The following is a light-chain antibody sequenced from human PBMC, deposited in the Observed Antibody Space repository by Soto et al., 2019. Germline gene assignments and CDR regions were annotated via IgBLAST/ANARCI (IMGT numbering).Light chain of an antibody. J-gene: IGKJ2*01. CDR1: QSLPYIDGNTY. CDR2: QVS. CDR3: MQGTHWPPYT. V-gene: IGKV2-30*01. Sequence: DVVMTQSPLSLPVTLGQPASISCRSSQSLPYIDGNTYLNWFHQRPGQSPRRLIYQVSNRDSGVPDRFSGSGSGTDFTLKISRVEADDVGVYYCMQGTHWPPYTFGQGTKLEIK.